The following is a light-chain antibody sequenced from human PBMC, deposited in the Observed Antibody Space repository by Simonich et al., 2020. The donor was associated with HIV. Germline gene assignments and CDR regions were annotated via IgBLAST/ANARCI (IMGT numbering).Light chain of an antibody. J-gene: IGKJ3*01. CDR1: QSISSY. CDR3: QQLNNYPPA. Sequence: DIQMTQSPSSLSASVGDRVTITCRASQSISSYLNWYQQKPGKSPKLLIYAASTLQSGVPSRFSGSGSGTEFTLTISSLQPEDFATYYCQQLNNYPPAFGPGTKVDI. CDR2: AAS. V-gene: IGKV1-9*01.